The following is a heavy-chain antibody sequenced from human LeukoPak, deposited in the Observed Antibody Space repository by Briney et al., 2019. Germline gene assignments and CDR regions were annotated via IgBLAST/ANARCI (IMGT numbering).Heavy chain of an antibody. CDR1: GGTFSSYA. CDR2: IIPIFGTA. CDR3: ARGVVPAAIGLDYYYYMDV. Sequence: SVKVSCKASGGTFSSYAISWVRQAPGHGLEWMGGIIPIFGTANYAQKFQGRVTITADESTSTAYMELSSLRSEDTAVYYCARGVVPAAIGLDYYYYMDVWGKGTTVTVSS. V-gene: IGHV1-69*13. J-gene: IGHJ6*03. D-gene: IGHD2-2*02.